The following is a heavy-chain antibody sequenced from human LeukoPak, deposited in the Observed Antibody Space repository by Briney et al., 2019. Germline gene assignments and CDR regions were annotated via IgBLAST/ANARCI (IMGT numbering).Heavy chain of an antibody. D-gene: IGHD4-17*01. CDR2: IYHSGRT. CDR1: GGSISSGSYY. J-gene: IGHJ4*02. CDR3: GAGDSYYFDY. V-gene: IGHV4-61*10. Sequence: SESLSLTCTVTGGSISSGSYYWSWIRQPAGNGLEWIGEIYHSGRTNYNPSLKSRVTISLDKSKIQFSLKLSSVTAADTAVYYCGAGDSYYFDYWGQGTLVTVSS.